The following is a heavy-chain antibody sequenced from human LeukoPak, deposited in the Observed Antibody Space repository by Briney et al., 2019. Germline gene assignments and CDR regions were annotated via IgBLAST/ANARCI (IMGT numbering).Heavy chain of an antibody. J-gene: IGHJ4*02. D-gene: IGHD3-22*01. CDR2: ISGSGGST. V-gene: IGHV3-23*01. CDR1: GFTFSSYA. CDR3: AKLAYYDSSGYYYYFDY. Sequence: GGSLRLSCAASGFTFSSYAMSWVRQAPGKGLDWGSAISGSGGSTYYADSVKGRFTISRDNSKNTVYLQMNSLRAEDKAVYYCAKLAYYDSSGYYYYFDYWGQGTLVTVSS.